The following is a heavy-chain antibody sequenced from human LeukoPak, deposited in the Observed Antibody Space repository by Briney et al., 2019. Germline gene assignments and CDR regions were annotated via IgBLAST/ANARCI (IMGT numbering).Heavy chain of an antibody. Sequence: SETLSLTCTVSVGSTSSSSYYWGWIRQPPGKGLEWIGSMYYSGSTYYNPSLKSRSTISVDTSKIQFSLKLSSVTAADTAVYYCARGKDGYNLDYWGRGTMVSVCS. V-gene: IGHV4-39*01. CDR3: ARGKDGYNLDY. CDR1: VGSTSSSSYY. D-gene: IGHD5-24*01. CDR2: MYYSGST. J-gene: IGHJ4*02.